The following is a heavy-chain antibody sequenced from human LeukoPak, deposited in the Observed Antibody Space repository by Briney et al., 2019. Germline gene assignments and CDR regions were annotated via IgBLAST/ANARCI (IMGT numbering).Heavy chain of an antibody. CDR1: GFTFSSYA. CDR3: ARESGSYQRYFDY. D-gene: IGHD1-26*01. CDR2: ISYDGSNK. Sequence: GRSLRLSCAASGFTFSSYATHWVRQAPGKGLEWVAVISYDGSNKYYADSVKGRFTISRDNSKNTLYLQMNSLRAEDTAVYYCARESGSYQRYFDYWGQGTLVTVSS. V-gene: IGHV3-30-3*01. J-gene: IGHJ4*02.